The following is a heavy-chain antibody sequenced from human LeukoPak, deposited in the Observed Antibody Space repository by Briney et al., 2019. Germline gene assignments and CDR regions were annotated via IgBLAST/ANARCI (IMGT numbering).Heavy chain of an antibody. V-gene: IGHV1-46*01. Sequence: GASVKVSCKASGYTFTCYYMHWVRQAPGQGLEWMGIINPSGGSTSYAQKFQGRVTMTRDTSTSTVYMELSSLRSEDTAVYYCARVRGRGSSWYGSFDYWGQGTLVTVSS. D-gene: IGHD6-13*01. CDR1: GYTFTCYY. J-gene: IGHJ4*02. CDR2: INPSGGST. CDR3: ARVRGRGSSWYGSFDY.